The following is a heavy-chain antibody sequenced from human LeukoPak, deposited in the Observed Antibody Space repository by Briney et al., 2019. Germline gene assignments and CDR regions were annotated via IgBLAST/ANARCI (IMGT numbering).Heavy chain of an antibody. Sequence: ASVKVSCKASGYTFTGYHMHWVRQAPGQGLEWMGWINPNSGGTNYAQKFQGRVTMTRDTSISTAYMELSRLRSDDTAVYYCARSDHFEVAATRDWYFDLWGRGTLVTVSS. CDR2: INPNSGGT. CDR1: GYTFTGYH. V-gene: IGHV1-2*02. J-gene: IGHJ2*01. D-gene: IGHD2-15*01. CDR3: ARSDHFEVAATRDWYFDL.